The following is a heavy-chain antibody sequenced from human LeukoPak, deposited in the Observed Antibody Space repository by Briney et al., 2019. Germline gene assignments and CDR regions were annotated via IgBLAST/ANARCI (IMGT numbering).Heavy chain of an antibody. CDR1: GYTFTGYY. Sequence: ASVKVPCKASGYTFTGYYMHWVRQAPGQGLEWMGRINPNSGGTNYAQKFQGRVTMTRDTSISTAYMELSRLRSDDTAVYYCASISYGPGAFDIWGQGTMVTVSS. J-gene: IGHJ3*02. D-gene: IGHD5-18*01. CDR3: ASISYGPGAFDI. V-gene: IGHV1-2*06. CDR2: INPNSGGT.